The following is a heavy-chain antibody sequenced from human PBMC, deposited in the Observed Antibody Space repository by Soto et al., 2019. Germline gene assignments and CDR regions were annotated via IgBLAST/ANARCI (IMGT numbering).Heavy chain of an antibody. D-gene: IGHD2-2*03. CDR2: FYFSGST. J-gene: IGHJ6*03. V-gene: IGHV4-39*01. Sequence: QLQLQESGPGLVKPSETLSLTCTVSGGSISSSSYYWGWIRQPPGKGLEWIGSFYFSGSTYYNPSLKSRVTLSAATSKNQFSPKLSSVTAADTAVYYCGRHGYCSSTSCYGHYYYYMDVWGKGTTVTVFS. CDR3: GRHGYCSSTSCYGHYYYYMDV. CDR1: GGSISSSSYY.